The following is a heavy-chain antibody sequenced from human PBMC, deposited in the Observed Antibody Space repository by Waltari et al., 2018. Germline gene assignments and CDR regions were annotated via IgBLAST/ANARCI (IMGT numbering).Heavy chain of an antibody. V-gene: IGHV4-30-2*01. D-gene: IGHD3-10*01. CDR3: ARSDSQGHPPTFGY. CDR1: GGSISSGGYS. CDR2: IYHSGST. Sequence: QLQLQESGSGLVKPSQTLSLTCAVSGGSISSGGYSWSWIRQPPGKGLEWIGYIYHSGSTYYNPSLKSRVTISVDRSKNQFSLKLSSVTAADTAVYYCARSDSQGHPPTFGYWGQGTLVTVSS. J-gene: IGHJ4*02.